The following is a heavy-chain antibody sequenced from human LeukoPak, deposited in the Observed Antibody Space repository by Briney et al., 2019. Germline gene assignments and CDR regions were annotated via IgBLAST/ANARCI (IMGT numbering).Heavy chain of an antibody. CDR1: GFTFSSYA. CDR2: ISYDGSNK. CDR3: ARGLDWDYYYGMDV. D-gene: IGHD2-21*01. Sequence: PGGSLRLSCAASGFTFSSYAMHWVRQAPGKGLEWVAVISYDGSNKYYADSVKGRFTISRDNSKNTLYLQMNSLRAEDTAVYYCARGLDWDYYYGMDVWGQGTTVTVSS. V-gene: IGHV3-30-3*01. J-gene: IGHJ6*02.